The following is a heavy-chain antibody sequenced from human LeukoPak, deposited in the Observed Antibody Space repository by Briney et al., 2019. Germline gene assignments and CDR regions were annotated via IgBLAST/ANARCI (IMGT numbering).Heavy chain of an antibody. D-gene: IGHD2-15*01. J-gene: IGHJ5*02. V-gene: IGHV3-21*01. CDR2: IISTSRNSM. Sequence: GSRRLSSVASGFTFASNNTDWVRQAAGELLEWVSSIISTSRNSMYYTDSGKGRFTISRDNAKNSLYLQMNILRAEDKAVYYCARTLYDIVVVVAATEGEWFDPWGQGTLVTVSS. CDR1: GFTFASNN. CDR3: ARTLYDIVVVVAATEGEWFDP.